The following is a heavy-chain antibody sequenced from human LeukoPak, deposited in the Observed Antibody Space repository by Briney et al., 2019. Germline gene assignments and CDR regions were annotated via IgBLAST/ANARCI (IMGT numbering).Heavy chain of an antibody. CDR2: IYTYDRERT. Sequence: SETLSLACSVSGATMYDNYWSWIRQPPGKGLEWLGYIYTYDRERTSYNPSLKSRITISLDTSNRQFSLRLISVTAADTAVYFCARQKSYYDSNGYWQNLGFFDYWGQGALVTVSS. V-gene: IGHV4-4*09. D-gene: IGHD3-22*01. CDR3: ARQKSYYDSNGYWQNLGFFDY. CDR1: GATMYDNY. J-gene: IGHJ4*02.